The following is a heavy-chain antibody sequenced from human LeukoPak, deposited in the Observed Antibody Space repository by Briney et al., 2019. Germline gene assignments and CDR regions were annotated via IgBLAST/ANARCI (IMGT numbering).Heavy chain of an antibody. D-gene: IGHD2-2*01. Sequence: AGGSLRLSCAASGFTFSSYWMSWVRQAPGKGLEWVANIKQVGSEKYYVDSVKGRFTISRDNAKNSLYLQMNSLRAEDTAVYYCARVSGDIVVVPAAQNVHYYYMDVWGKGTTVTVSS. V-gene: IGHV3-7*01. CDR2: IKQVGSEK. CDR3: ARVSGDIVVVPAAQNVHYYYMDV. J-gene: IGHJ6*03. CDR1: GFTFSSYW.